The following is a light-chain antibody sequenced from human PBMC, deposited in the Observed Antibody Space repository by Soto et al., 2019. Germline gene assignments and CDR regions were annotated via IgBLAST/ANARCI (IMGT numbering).Light chain of an antibody. J-gene: IGLJ1*01. Sequence: QSVLTQPRSVSGSPGQSVTVSCIGTSSDVGDYNSVSWYQQHPGKAPKLMIYDVSKWPSGVPDRFSGSKSGNTASLTISGLQAEDEADYYCCSYVGGYSYVFGIGTKLTVL. CDR2: DVS. CDR3: CSYVGGYSYV. V-gene: IGLV2-11*01. CDR1: SSDVGDYNS.